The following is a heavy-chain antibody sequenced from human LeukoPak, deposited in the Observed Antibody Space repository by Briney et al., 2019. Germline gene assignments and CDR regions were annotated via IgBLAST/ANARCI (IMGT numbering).Heavy chain of an antibody. D-gene: IGHD6-6*01. Sequence: GGSLRLSCAASGFTFSSYSMNWVRQAPGKGLEWVSSISSSSSYIYYADSVKGRFTISRDNAKNSLYLQMNSLRAEDTAVYYCARDSIGSSSAGDYWGQGTLVTVSS. V-gene: IGHV3-21*01. CDR3: ARDSIGSSSAGDY. CDR2: ISSSSSYI. J-gene: IGHJ4*02. CDR1: GFTFSSYS.